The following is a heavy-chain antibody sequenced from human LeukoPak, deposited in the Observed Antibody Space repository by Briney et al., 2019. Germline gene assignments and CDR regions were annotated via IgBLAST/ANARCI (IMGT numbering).Heavy chain of an antibody. J-gene: IGHJ4*02. D-gene: IGHD6-19*01. V-gene: IGHV1-69*04. CDR3: ARSYPGIAVAGTEWYYFDY. CDR1: GGTFSSYA. CDR2: IIPILGIA. Sequence: SVKVSRKASGGTFSSYAIRWVRQAPGQGLEWMGRIIPILGIANYAQKFQGRVTITADKSTSTAYMELSSLRSEDTAVYYCARSYPGIAVAGTEWYYFDYWGQGTLVTVSS.